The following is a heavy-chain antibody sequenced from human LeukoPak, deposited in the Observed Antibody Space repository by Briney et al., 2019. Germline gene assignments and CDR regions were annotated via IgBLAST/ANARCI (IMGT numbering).Heavy chain of an antibody. CDR3: ARRVQRGPPYFYYYMDV. CDR1: GGSISSHY. D-gene: IGHD2/OR15-2a*01. CDR2: IYYSGIT. J-gene: IGHJ6*03. V-gene: IGHV4-59*08. Sequence: PSETLSLTCTVSGGSISSHYWSWIRQPPGKGLEWIGYIYYSGITHYNPSLQSRVTISVDTSKNQFSLKVSSVTAADSAVYYCARRVQRGPPYFYYYMDVWGKGTTVTVSS.